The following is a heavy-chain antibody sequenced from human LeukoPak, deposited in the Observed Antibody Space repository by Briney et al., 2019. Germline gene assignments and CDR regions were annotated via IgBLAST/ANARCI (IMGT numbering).Heavy chain of an antibody. V-gene: IGHV1-69*01. Sequence: SVKVSCKASEGTFGGYSIDWVRQAPGQGLDWVGGINPIFNTLYYAQNFQGRVTITADESTNTAYLELDSLKHDDTAVYYCAAGRRLGELFFDYWGQGTLVTVSS. CDR1: EGTFGGYS. CDR2: INPIFNTL. D-gene: IGHD3-10*01. CDR3: AAGRRLGELFFDY. J-gene: IGHJ4*02.